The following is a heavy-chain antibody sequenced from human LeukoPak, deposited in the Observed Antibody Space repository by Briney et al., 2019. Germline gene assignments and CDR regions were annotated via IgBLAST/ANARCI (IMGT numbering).Heavy chain of an antibody. Sequence: GGSLRLSCAASGFSFSRYWMSWVRQAPGKGLEWVSYISSSGSTIYYADSVKGRFTISRDNAKNSLYLQMNSLRAEDTAVYYCAELGITMIGGVWGKGTTVTISS. J-gene: IGHJ6*04. CDR1: GFSFSRYW. V-gene: IGHV3-48*03. CDR3: AELGITMIGGV. D-gene: IGHD3-10*02. CDR2: ISSSGSTI.